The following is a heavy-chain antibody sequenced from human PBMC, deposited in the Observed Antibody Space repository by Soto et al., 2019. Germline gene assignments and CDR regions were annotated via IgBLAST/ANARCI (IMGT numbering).Heavy chain of an antibody. D-gene: IGHD3-22*01. CDR1: GGSISSGGYY. V-gene: IGHV4-31*03. J-gene: IGHJ4*02. CDR3: ARVRSSGYHFDY. Sequence: TLSLTCTVSGGSISSGGYYWSWIRQHPGKGLEWIGYIYYGGSTYYNPSLKSRVTISVDTSKNQFSLKLSSVTAADTAVYYCARVRSSGYHFDYWGQGTLVTVSS. CDR2: IYYGGST.